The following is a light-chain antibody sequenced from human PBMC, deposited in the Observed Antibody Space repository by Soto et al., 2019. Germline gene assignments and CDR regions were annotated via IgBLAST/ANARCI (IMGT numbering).Light chain of an antibody. CDR1: SSDVGGYDY. V-gene: IGLV2-14*01. J-gene: IGLJ3*02. CDR3: SSYTSSNSWV. CDR2: DVS. Sequence: QSALTQIASVSGSPGQSIAISCTGTSSDVGGYDYVSWYQQHPGRAPKLMIYDVSNRPSGVSNRFSGSKSGNTASLTISGLQPEDEADYYCSSYTSSNSWVFGGGTKLTVL.